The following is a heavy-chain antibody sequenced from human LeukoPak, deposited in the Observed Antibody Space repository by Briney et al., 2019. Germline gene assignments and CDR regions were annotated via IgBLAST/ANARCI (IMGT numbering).Heavy chain of an antibody. J-gene: IGHJ5*02. Sequence: GRSLRLSCAASGFTFSSYGMHWVRQAPGKGLEWVAVIWYDGSSKYYADSVKGRFTISRDNSKNTLYLQMNSLRAEDTAVYYCARDLGSHYDLWTGPRTSGWLAPWGQGTLVTVS. D-gene: IGHD3-3*01. CDR3: ARDLGSHYDLWTGPRTSGWLAP. CDR1: GFTFSSYG. CDR2: IWYDGSSK. V-gene: IGHV3-33*01.